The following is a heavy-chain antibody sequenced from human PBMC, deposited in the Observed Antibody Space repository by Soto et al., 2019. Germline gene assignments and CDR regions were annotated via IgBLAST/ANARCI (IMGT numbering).Heavy chain of an antibody. CDR1: GFTFSSYW. Sequence: PGGSLRLSCAASGFTFSSYWMSWVRQAPGKGLEWVANIKHDGSEKYYVDSVKGRFTISRDSAKDSLYLQMNSLRAEDTAVYYCARDPVTIFGVVTSYYYYGMDVWGQGTTVTVSS. J-gene: IGHJ6*02. D-gene: IGHD3-3*01. CDR2: IKHDGSEK. V-gene: IGHV3-7*03. CDR3: ARDPVTIFGVVTSYYYYGMDV.